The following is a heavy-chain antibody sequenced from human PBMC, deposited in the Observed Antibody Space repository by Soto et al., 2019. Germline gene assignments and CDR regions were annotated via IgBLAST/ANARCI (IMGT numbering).Heavy chain of an antibody. Sequence: LRLSCAASGFTFSDAWMSWVRQAPGKGLDWVGRIKSKSDGGTTEYAAPVRGRFTISRDDSKNTLYLQMNNLKTEDTAVYYCTTDLWRIAVVVGSTGYFNPWGQGTPVTVSS. CDR2: IKSKSDGGTT. CDR1: GFTFSDAW. D-gene: IGHD2-15*01. V-gene: IGHV3-15*01. CDR3: TTDLWRIAVVVGSTGYFNP. J-gene: IGHJ5*02.